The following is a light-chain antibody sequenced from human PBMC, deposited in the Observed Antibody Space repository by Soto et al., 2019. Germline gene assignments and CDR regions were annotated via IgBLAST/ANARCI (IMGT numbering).Light chain of an antibody. CDR1: QTINSW. J-gene: IGKJ5*01. V-gene: IGKV1-5*01. CDR3: QQFSNYTHV. Sequence: DIQMTQSPSTLSASVGDRVTITCRASQTINSWLAWYQQKPGKAPKLLIYAASTLYGGVPSRFSVSVSGTDGTLTISSLKTEDGSIYYGQQFSNYTHVFGQGTRLEIK. CDR2: AAS.